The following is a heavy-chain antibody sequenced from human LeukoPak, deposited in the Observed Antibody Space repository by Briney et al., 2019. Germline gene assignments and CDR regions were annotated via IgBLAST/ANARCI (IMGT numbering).Heavy chain of an antibody. V-gene: IGHV3-7*01. CDR3: ARLGARQVLDY. D-gene: IGHD4-17*01. J-gene: IGHJ4*02. CDR1: GFTFSSYW. CDR2: IKQDGGEK. Sequence: PGGSLRLSCTASGFTFSSYWMSWVRQAPGKGLEWVANIKQDGGEKYYVDSVKGRFTISRDNAKNSLYLQMNSLRAEDTAAYYCARLGARQVLDYWGQGTLVTVSS.